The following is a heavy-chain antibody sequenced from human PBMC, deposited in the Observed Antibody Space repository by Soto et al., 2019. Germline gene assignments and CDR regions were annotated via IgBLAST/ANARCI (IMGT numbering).Heavy chain of an antibody. Sequence: ASVKVSCKASGYTFTSYAMHWVRQAPGQRLEWMGWINAGNGNTKYSQKFQGRVTITRDTSASTAYMELSSLRSEDTAVYYCARDLYRGHHYAFGYWGQGTLVTVST. V-gene: IGHV1-3*01. CDR3: ARDLYRGHHYAFGY. CDR2: INAGNGNT. CDR1: GYTFTSYA. D-gene: IGHD5-12*01. J-gene: IGHJ4*02.